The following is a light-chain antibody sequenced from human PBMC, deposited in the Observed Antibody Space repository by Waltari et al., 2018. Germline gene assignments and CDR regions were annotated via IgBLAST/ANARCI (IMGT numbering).Light chain of an antibody. V-gene: IGLV2-14*01. J-gene: IGLJ3*02. CDR1: SSDVGFYNS. Sequence: QSALTQPSSVSGSPGQSITISCTGTSSDVGFYNSVSCYQQQPGKAPKRIIYDVSEPPAGVSDRLSGSKSGNTDYLTISELQAEDEADYYCNSYTGSSSWVFGGGTKLAVL. CDR3: NSYTGSSSWV. CDR2: DVS.